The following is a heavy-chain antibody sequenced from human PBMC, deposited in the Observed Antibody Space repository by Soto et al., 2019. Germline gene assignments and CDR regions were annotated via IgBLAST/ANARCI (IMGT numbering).Heavy chain of an antibody. J-gene: IGHJ6*03. CDR1: GYTFFNYD. D-gene: IGHD3-10*01. Sequence: QVQVVQSGAEVKKPGASVRVSCMASGYTFFNYDINWVRQATGQGPEWMGWMNPYSGNTGYAPEFQGRLTMTRSTSINTAYMELSSLRSDDTAIYYCARSMAGNDYFHMDVWGEGTTVIVS. CDR3: ARSMAGNDYFHMDV. V-gene: IGHV1-8*01. CDR2: MNPYSGNT.